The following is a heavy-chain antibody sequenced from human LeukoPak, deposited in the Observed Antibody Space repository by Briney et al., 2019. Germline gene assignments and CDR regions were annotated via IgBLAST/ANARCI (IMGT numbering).Heavy chain of an antibody. D-gene: IGHD3-3*01. Sequence: SETLSLTCTVSGGSISSGSYYWSWIRQTAEKGLEWIGRIHTSGSTSYKPSLRSRVTISVDTSRNQFSLKLSSVTAADTAVYYCARRRAYDFWSGSPFDYWGQGTLVTVSS. V-gene: IGHV4-61*02. J-gene: IGHJ4*02. CDR3: ARRRAYDFWSGSPFDY. CDR1: GGSISSGSYY. CDR2: IHTSGST.